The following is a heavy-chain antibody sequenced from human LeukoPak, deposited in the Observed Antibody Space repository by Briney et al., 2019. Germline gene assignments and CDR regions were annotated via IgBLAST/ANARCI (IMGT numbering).Heavy chain of an antibody. CDR3: ARPTTYYYYAMDV. Sequence: SETLSLTCTVSGDSITSYYWSWIRQPPGKGLEWIGEINHSGSTNYNPSLKSRVTISVDTSKNQFSLKLSSVTAADTAVYYCARPTTYYYYAMDVWGQGTTVTVSS. CDR1: GDSITSYY. V-gene: IGHV4-34*01. D-gene: IGHD4-17*01. J-gene: IGHJ6*02. CDR2: INHSGST.